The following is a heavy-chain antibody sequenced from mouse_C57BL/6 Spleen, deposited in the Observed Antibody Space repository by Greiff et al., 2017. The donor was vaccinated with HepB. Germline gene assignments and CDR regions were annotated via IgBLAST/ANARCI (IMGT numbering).Heavy chain of an antibody. J-gene: IGHJ3*01. CDR1: GFTFSDYG. D-gene: IGHD2-2*01. CDR2: ISRGSSTI. Sequence: EVKLVESGGGLVKPGGSLKLSCAASGFTFSDYGMHWVRQAPEKGLEWVAYISRGSSTIYYADTVKGRFTISRDNAKNTLFLQMTSLRSEDTAMYYCARYVYDAPGCAYWGQGTLVTVSA. V-gene: IGHV5-17*01. CDR3: ARYVYDAPGCAY.